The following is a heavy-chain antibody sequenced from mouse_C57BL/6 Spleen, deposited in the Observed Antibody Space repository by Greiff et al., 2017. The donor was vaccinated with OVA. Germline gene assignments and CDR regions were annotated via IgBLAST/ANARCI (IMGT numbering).Heavy chain of an antibody. J-gene: IGHJ1*03. CDR2: IHPNSGST. CDR1: GYTFTSYW. V-gene: IGHV1-64*01. CDR3: ARRETGTGWYFDV. D-gene: IGHD4-1*01. Sequence: LVESGAELVKPGASVKLSCKASGYTFTSYWMHWVKQRPGQGLEWIGMIHPNSGSTNYNEKFKSKATLTVDKSSSTAYMQLSSLTSEDSAVNYCARRETGTGWYFDVWGTGTTVTVSS.